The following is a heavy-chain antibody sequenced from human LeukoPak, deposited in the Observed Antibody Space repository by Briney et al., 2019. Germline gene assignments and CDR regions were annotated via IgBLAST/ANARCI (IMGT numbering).Heavy chain of an antibody. J-gene: IGHJ6*02. V-gene: IGHV3-23*01. CDR2: ISGSGGST. CDR1: GFTFSSYA. Sequence: GGSLRLSCAASGFTFSSYAMSWVRQAPGKGLEWVSAISGSGGSTYYADSVKGRFTISRDNSKNTLYLQMNSLRAEDTAVCYCAKFPNYYYYYGMDVWGQGTTVTVSS. CDR3: AKFPNYYYYYGMDV.